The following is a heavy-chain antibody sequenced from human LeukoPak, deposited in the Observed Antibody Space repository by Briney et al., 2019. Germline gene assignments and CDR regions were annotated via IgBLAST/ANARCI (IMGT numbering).Heavy chain of an antibody. D-gene: IGHD3-22*01. J-gene: IGHJ4*02. V-gene: IGHV3-66*01. CDR3: ARVGDYYDSSGYYKN. CDR1: GFTVSSNY. Sequence: GGSLRLSCAASGFTVSSNYMSWVRQAPGKGLEWVSVIYSGGSTYYADSVKGRFTISRDNSKNTLYLQMNSLRAEDTAVYYCARVGDYYDSSGYYKNWGQGTLVTVSS. CDR2: IYSGGST.